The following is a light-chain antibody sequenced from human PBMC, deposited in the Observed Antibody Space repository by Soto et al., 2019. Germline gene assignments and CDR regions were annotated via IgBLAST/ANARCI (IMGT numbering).Light chain of an antibody. J-gene: IGKJ1*01. V-gene: IGKV1-5*01. CDR2: DAS. Sequence: DRDTITCPASQSISSWFAWYQQKPGKAPNLLIYDASCLESGVPSRSSGSGSGTEFTLTISSLQPDDFATYYCQQYNSYRTFGQGTKVDIK. CDR3: QQYNSYRT. CDR1: QSISSW.